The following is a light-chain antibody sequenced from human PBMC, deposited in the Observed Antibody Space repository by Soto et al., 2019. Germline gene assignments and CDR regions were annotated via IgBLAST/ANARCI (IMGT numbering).Light chain of an antibody. CDR2: DVS. CDR3: CLYAGSYTFV. Sequence: QSVLTQPRSVSGSPGQSVTISCTGTSSDVGGYNYVSWYQQHPGKAPKLMIYDVSKRPSGVPDRFSGSKSGNTASLTISGRQAEDEADYYCCLYAGSYTFVFGTGTKVNVL. CDR1: SSDVGGYNY. J-gene: IGLJ1*01. V-gene: IGLV2-11*01.